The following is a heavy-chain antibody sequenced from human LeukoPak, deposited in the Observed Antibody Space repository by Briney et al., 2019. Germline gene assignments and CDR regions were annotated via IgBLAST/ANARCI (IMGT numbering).Heavy chain of an antibody. CDR3: AREYGIAVAGTPGS. CDR2: IYYSGST. D-gene: IGHD6-19*01. CDR1: GGSISSSSYY. Sequence: SETLSLTCTVSGGSISSSSYYWGWIRQPPGKGLEWIGSIYYSGSTYYNPSLKSRVTISVDTSKNQFSLKLSSMTAADTAVYYCAREYGIAVAGTPGSWGQGTLVTVSS. J-gene: IGHJ5*02. V-gene: IGHV4-39*07.